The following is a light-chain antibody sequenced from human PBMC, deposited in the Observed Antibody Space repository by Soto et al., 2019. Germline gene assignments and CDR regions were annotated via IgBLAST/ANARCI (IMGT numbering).Light chain of an antibody. V-gene: IGLV1-40*01. CDR1: SSNIGANYD. Sequence: QSVLTKPPSVSGAPGQRVTISCTGSSSNIGANYDVHWYQQFPGTAPKLLIYGNNNRPSGVPDRVSGSKSGTSASLAITGLQAKDEADYYCQSYDSRLSGYVFGTGTKVTVL. CDR2: GNN. J-gene: IGLJ1*01. CDR3: QSYDSRLSGYV.